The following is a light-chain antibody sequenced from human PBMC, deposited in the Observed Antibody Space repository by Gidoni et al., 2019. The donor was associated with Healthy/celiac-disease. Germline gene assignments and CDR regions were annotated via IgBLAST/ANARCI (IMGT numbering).Light chain of an antibody. CDR3: QQYNNWPRT. J-gene: IGKJ1*01. V-gene: IGKV3-15*01. CDR2: GAY. Sequence: EIVMTPSPATLSVSPGERATLSCRASQSVSSNLAWYQQKPGQAPRLLIYGAYTRATGTPARFSGSGSGTEFTLTISSLQSEDFAVYYCQQYNNWPRTFGQGTKVEIK. CDR1: QSVSSN.